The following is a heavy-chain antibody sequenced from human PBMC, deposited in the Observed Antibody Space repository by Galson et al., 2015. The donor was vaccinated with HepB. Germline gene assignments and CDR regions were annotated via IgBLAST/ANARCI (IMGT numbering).Heavy chain of an antibody. V-gene: IGHV3-48*03. CDR2: ISSTGSSI. CDR1: GFTFSTYE. J-gene: IGHJ4*02. Sequence: SLRLSCAASGFTFSTYEMNWVRQAPGKGPEWVSYISSTGSSIYYADSVKGRFTISRDNAKNSLYLQMNSLRAEDTAVYYCARDQREGIVGGAQPDYWGQGTLVTVSS. D-gene: IGHD1-26*01. CDR3: ARDQREGIVGGAQPDY.